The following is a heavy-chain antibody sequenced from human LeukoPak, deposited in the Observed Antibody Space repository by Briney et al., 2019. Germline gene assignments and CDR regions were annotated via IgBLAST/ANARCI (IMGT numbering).Heavy chain of an antibody. J-gene: IGHJ4*02. CDR3: ATNRHYAILTGYHAFDY. Sequence: ASVKVSCKVSGYTLTELSMHWVRQAPGKGLEWMGSFDPEDGETIYAQKFQGRFTMTEDTSTDTAYLELSSLRSEDTAVYYCATNRHYAILTGYHAFDYWGQGTLVTVPS. V-gene: IGHV1-24*01. D-gene: IGHD3-9*01. CDR2: FDPEDGET. CDR1: GYTLTELS.